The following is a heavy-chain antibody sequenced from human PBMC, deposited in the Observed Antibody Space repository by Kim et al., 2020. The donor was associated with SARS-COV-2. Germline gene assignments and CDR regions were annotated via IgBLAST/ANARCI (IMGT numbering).Heavy chain of an antibody. CDR3: AKETMGYYDSSGYFDY. J-gene: IGHJ4*02. Sequence: FVKGRFTISRDNSKNTLYLQMNSLVAEDTAVYYCAKETMGYYDSSGYFDYWGQVTLVTVSS. D-gene: IGHD3-22*01. V-gene: IGHV3-30*02.